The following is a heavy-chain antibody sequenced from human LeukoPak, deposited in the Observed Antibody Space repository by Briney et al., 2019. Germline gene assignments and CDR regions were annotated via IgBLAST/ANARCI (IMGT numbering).Heavy chain of an antibody. CDR2: IIPIFGTA. CDR1: VGTXSSYA. Sequence: ASVKVSCKASVGTXSSYAISGVRQAPGQGLEWMGGIIPIFGTANYAQKFQGRVTITADESTSTAYMELSSLRSEDTAVYYCARDRDSSRPYEYYFDYWGQGTLVTVSS. D-gene: IGHD6-13*01. V-gene: IGHV1-69*13. CDR3: ARDRDSSRPYEYYFDY. J-gene: IGHJ4*02.